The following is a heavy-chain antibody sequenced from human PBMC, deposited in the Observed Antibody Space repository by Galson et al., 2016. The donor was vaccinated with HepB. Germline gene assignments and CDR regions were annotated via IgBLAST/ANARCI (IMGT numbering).Heavy chain of an antibody. CDR2: IDWDDDK. D-gene: IGHD2-8*02. CDR3: ARPYCTGAGCYYDAFAI. Sequence: PALVKPTQTLTLTCTLSGFSLSTSGMSVSWIRQPPGKALEWVARIDWDDDKYYSTSLRSRLTISKDTSKNQVVLTMTNMDPVDTATYYCARPYCTGAGCYYDAFAIWSQGTMVTVSS. V-gene: IGHV2-70*10. J-gene: IGHJ3*02. CDR1: GFSLSTSGMS.